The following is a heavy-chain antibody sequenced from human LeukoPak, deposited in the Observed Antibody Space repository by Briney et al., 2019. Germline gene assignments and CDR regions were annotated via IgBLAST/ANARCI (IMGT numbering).Heavy chain of an antibody. CDR3: AGRQPDV. CDR1: GGSFSDYY. V-gene: IGHV4-34*01. J-gene: IGHJ3*01. Sequence: SETLSLTCAVYGGSFSDYYWSWIRQPPGKGLEWIGEINHSGSTNYNPSLKSRVTISVDTSKNQFSLKLSSVTAADTAVYYCAGRQPDVWGQGTMVTVSS. D-gene: IGHD6-6*01. CDR2: INHSGST.